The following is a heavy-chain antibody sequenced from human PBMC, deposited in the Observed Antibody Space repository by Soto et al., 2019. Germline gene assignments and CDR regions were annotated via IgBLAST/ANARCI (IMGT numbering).Heavy chain of an antibody. CDR1: GYILSNFG. V-gene: IGHV1-18*01. CDR2: ISGYNDNT. D-gene: IGHD2-15*01. CDR3: AKAACSWFYYYYGMDV. Sequence: IYLVQSGPEVRKPGASVKVSCKAPGYILSNFGISWVRQAPGQGLEWMGWISGYNDNTNYAQKFQGRVRLTTDISTSTAYMELTTLRSEDTAVYYCAKAACSWFYYYYGMDVWGQGTTVTVSS. J-gene: IGHJ6*02.